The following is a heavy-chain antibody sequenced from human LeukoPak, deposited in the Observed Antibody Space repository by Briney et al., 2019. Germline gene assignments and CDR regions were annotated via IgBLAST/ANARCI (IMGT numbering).Heavy chain of an antibody. Sequence: GGSLRLSCAASGFTFSSYSMNWVRQAPGKGLEWVSSINSNSSYIYYADSVKGRFTISRDNAKNSRYLQMTSLRAEDTAVYYCARDLKYCSSTSCYPPSDVYFDYWGQGTLVTVSS. CDR3: ARDLKYCSSTSCYPPSDVYFDY. CDR1: GFTFSSYS. D-gene: IGHD2-2*01. CDR2: INSNSSYI. J-gene: IGHJ4*02. V-gene: IGHV3-21*01.